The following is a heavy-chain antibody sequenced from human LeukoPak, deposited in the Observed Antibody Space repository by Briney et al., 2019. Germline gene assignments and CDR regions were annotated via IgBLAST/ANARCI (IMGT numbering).Heavy chain of an antibody. CDR2: ISSSGSTI. Sequence: PGGSLRLSCAASGFTFSNYAMNWVRQAPGKGLEWVSYISSSGSTIYYADSVKGRFTISRDNAKNSLYLQMNSLRAEDTAVYYCARDLGSSGWSRLFDYWGQGTLVTVSS. CDR1: GFTFSNYA. J-gene: IGHJ4*02. CDR3: ARDLGSSGWSRLFDY. D-gene: IGHD6-19*01. V-gene: IGHV3-48*03.